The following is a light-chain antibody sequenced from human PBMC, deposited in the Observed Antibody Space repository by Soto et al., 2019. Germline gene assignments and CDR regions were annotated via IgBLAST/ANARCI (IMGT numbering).Light chain of an antibody. CDR1: QSVSSY. J-gene: IGKJ4*01. Sequence: EIVLTQSPATLSLSPGERATLSCRASQSVSSYLAWYQQKPGQAPRLLIYDASNRATGIPARFSGSGSGTDFTLTISSLEPEEFAVYYCQQRSNWPRGLTFGGGTKVEIK. CDR2: DAS. V-gene: IGKV3-11*01. CDR3: QQRSNWPRGLT.